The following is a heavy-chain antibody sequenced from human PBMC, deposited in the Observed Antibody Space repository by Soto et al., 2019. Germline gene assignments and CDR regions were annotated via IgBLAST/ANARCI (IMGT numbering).Heavy chain of an antibody. V-gene: IGHV6-1*01. Sequence: SQTLSLTCAISGDSVSSNTAAWNWIRSSPSRGLEWLGRTYYRSNWRHNYAVSVKSRITVNPDTSKNHFSLQLNSVTPDDTAVYYCARGVAGSGFDLWGQGTLVTVSS. J-gene: IGHJ4*02. CDR2: TYYRSNWRH. CDR1: GDSVSSNTAA. D-gene: IGHD6-19*01. CDR3: ARGVAGSGFDL.